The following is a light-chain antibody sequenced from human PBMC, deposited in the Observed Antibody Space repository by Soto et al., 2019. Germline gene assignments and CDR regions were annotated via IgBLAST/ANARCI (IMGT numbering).Light chain of an antibody. CDR3: QQYNNWPPWT. V-gene: IGKV3-20*01. CDR1: QSVSNNY. J-gene: IGKJ1*01. Sequence: EIVLTQSPGTLSLSPGERATLSCRASQSVSNNYLAWYQQKPGQAPRLLIYGASNRATGIPDRFSGSGSGTDFTLTISRLEPEDFGVYYCQQYNNWPPWTFGQGTKVDIK. CDR2: GAS.